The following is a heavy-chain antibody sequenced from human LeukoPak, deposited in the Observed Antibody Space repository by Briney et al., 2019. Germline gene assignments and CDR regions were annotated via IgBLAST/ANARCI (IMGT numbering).Heavy chain of an antibody. CDR2: VNHSGYT. J-gene: IGHJ4*02. D-gene: IGHD4-17*01. V-gene: IGHV4-34*01. CDR1: GTSFSSYY. Sequence: PSETLSLTCAVSGTSFSSYYWXXIXXPPGXXLEWIGEVNHSGYTNDNPSLKSRVTISVDTSKNQFSLRLRSVTAADTAVYFCARMTTGHDFWGQGTLVTVSS. CDR3: ARMTTGHDF.